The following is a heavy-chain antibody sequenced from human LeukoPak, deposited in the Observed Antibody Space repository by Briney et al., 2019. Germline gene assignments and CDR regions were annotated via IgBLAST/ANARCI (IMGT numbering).Heavy chain of an antibody. D-gene: IGHD3-22*01. Sequence: PGGSLRLPCAASGFTFSSYEMNWVRQAPGKGLEWVSYISSSGSTIYYADSVKGRFTISRDNAKNSLYLQMNSLRAEDTAVYYCARDHYDGVGGFDYWGQGTLVTVSS. CDR1: GFTFSSYE. V-gene: IGHV3-48*03. J-gene: IGHJ4*02. CDR3: ARDHYDGVGGFDY. CDR2: ISSSGSTI.